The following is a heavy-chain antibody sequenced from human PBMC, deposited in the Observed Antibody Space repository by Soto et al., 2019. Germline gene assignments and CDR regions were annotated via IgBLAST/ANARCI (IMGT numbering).Heavy chain of an antibody. D-gene: IGHD3-16*02. CDR3: ARDSDDYVWGSYRYMDY. CDR2: IWYDGSNK. V-gene: IGHV3-33*01. CDR1: GFSFSSYG. J-gene: IGHJ4*02. Sequence: GGSLRLSCAASGFSFSSYGMHWVRQAPGKGLEWVAVIWYDGSNKYYADSVKGRFTISRDNSKNTLYLQMNSLRAEDTAVYYCARDSDDYVWGSYRYMDYWGQGTLLTVSS.